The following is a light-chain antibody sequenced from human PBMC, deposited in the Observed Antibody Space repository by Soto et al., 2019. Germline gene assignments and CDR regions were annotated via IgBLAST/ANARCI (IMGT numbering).Light chain of an antibody. Sequence: QSALTQPASVSGSPGQSITISCTGTSSDVGSYNLVSWYQQHSGKAPKLMIYEGSKRPSGVSNRFSGSKSCNTASLTISGLQAEDDADYYCCSYAGSSTFVFGTGTKVTVL. J-gene: IGLJ1*01. CDR3: CSYAGSSTFV. CDR2: EGS. V-gene: IGLV2-23*03. CDR1: SSDVGSYNL.